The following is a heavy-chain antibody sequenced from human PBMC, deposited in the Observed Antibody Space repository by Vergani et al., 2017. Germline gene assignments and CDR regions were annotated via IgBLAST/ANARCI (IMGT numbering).Heavy chain of an antibody. D-gene: IGHD2-2*01. J-gene: IGHJ5*02. V-gene: IGHV1-69*01. CDR1: GGTFSNYA. CDR2: IVPILATS. CDR3: ARSSADSVLVPPAVSNWFDP. Sequence: QEHLVQSGAEVKKPGSSVKISCKASGGTFSNYAINWVRQAPGQGLEWMGGIVPILATSSYAEKFQGRVTLIADQSTSTAYMELSSLRFEDTALYYCARSSADSVLVPPAVSNWFDPWGLGTLVTVSS.